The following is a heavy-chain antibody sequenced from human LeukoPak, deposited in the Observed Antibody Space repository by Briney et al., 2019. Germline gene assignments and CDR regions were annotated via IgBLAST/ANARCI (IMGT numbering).Heavy chain of an antibody. V-gene: IGHV4-30-4*01. CDR2: IYYSGST. CDR1: GGSFSGYY. J-gene: IGHJ4*02. CDR3: ARGGWELDY. Sequence: SETLSLTCAVYGGSFSGYYWSWIRQPPGKGLEWIGYIYYSGSTYYNPSLKSRVTISVDASKNQFSLKLSSVTAADTAVYYCARGGWELDYWGQGTLVTVSS. D-gene: IGHD1-26*01.